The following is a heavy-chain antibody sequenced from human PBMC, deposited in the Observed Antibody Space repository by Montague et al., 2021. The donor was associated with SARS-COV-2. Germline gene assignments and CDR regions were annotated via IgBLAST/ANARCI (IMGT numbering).Heavy chain of an antibody. J-gene: IGHJ4*01. CDR1: GGSASGYY. V-gene: IGHV4-59*02. CDR2: MYYTGTS. Sequence: SETLSLTCAISGGSASGYYWAWIRQPPGKGLEWIGYMYYTGTSNYNPSLKSRASMSIDTSKNHFSLNLTFVAAADTGVYYCARGLGYTSMFRFFDYWGHGAQVTVSS. D-gene: IGHD2-2*02. CDR3: ARGLGYTSMFRFFDY.